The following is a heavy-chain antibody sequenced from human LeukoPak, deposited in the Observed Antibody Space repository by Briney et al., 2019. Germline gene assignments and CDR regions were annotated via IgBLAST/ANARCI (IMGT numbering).Heavy chain of an antibody. CDR2: MSNSGNTI. CDR1: GFTFSDYY. Sequence: GGSLRLSCAASGFTFSDYYMSWIRQAPGKGLEWVSCMSNSGNTIHYADSVKGRFTISRDNAKNSLYLQMNSLRVEDTAVYYCARETPRRGETRDGYRWGQGTVVTVSS. J-gene: IGHJ4*02. V-gene: IGHV3-11*04. D-gene: IGHD5-24*01. CDR3: ARETPRRGETRDGYR.